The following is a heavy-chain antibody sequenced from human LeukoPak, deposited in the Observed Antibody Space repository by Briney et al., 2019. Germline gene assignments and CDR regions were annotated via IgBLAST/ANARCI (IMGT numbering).Heavy chain of an antibody. V-gene: IGHV4-59*08. CDR3: ARYGNIVVVPAAIGRDAFDI. D-gene: IGHD2-2*01. Sequence: SETLSLTCTVSGGSISSYYWSWIRQPPGKGLEWIGYIYYSGGTNYNPSLKSRVTISVDTSKNQFSLKLSSVTAADTAVYYCARYGNIVVVPAAIGRDAFDIWGQGTMVTVSS. CDR2: IYYSGGT. CDR1: GGSISSYY. J-gene: IGHJ3*02.